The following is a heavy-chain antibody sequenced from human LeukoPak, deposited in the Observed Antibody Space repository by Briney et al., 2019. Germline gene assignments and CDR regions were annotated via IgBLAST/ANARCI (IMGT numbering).Heavy chain of an antibody. Sequence: SETLSLTCTVSGGSISSSSAYWGWIRQPPGKGLEWIGSIYYSKNTYYNPSLKSRVTVSADTSKNQFSLTLGSVSATDTAVYYCVSPRGFSYGYFDYWGQGTLVTVSS. D-gene: IGHD5-18*01. J-gene: IGHJ4*02. CDR3: VSPRGFSYGYFDY. CDR2: IYYSKNT. CDR1: GGSISSSSAY. V-gene: IGHV4-39*01.